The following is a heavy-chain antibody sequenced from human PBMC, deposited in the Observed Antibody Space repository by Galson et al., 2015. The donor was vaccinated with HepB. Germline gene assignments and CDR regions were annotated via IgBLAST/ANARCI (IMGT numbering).Heavy chain of an antibody. V-gene: IGHV5-51*01. Sequence: QSGAEVTKPGESLKISCKGSGYSFTSYWIGWVRQMPGKGLEWMGIIYPGDSDTRYSPSFQGQVTISADKSISTAYLQWSSLKAPDTAMYYCARHETAGYSSGWLFDYWGQGTLVTVSS. CDR2: IYPGDSDT. CDR1: GYSFTSYW. J-gene: IGHJ4*02. CDR3: ARHETAGYSSGWLFDY. D-gene: IGHD6-19*01.